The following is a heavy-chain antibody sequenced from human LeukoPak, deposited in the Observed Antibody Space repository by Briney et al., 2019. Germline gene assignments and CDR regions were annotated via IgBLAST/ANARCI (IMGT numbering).Heavy chain of an antibody. CDR1: GYRFTSYW. D-gene: IGHD1-26*01. Sequence: GESLKISCKGSGYRFTSYWIGWVRQMPGKGLEWMGIIYPGDSDTIYSTSFQGQVTISADKSTSTATLQWSSLKASDTAMYYCARCGGNYYSIWGQGTMVTVSS. CDR3: ARCGGNYYSI. J-gene: IGHJ3*02. CDR2: IYPGDSDT. V-gene: IGHV5-51*01.